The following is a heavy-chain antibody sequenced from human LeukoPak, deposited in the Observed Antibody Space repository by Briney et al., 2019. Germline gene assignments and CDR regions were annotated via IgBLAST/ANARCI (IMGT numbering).Heavy chain of an antibody. V-gene: IGHV3-15*01. CDR2: IKSKTNGGTT. J-gene: IGHJ4*02. CDR3: SALGYPQYFHH. D-gene: IGHD2-15*01. CDR1: GFTFSDAW. Sequence: GGSLRLSCAASGFTFSDAWMTWVRQAPGKGLEWVGRIKSKTNGGTTDYAAPVKGRFTITRDDSKNTLYFEMNSLKTEDTAIYCCSALGYPQYFHHWGQGTLVTVSS.